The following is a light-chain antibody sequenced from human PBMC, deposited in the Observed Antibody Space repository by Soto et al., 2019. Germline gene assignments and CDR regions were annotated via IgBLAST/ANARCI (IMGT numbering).Light chain of an antibody. J-gene: IGKJ2*01. CDR3: QHYSNWRRT. Sequence: EIVMTQSPATLSVSPGERATLSCRASQSVNSNLAWYQQKPGQPPRLLMYAASTRAAGIPARFRGSGSGTDFTLTISSLQSEDFAVYYCQHYSNWRRTFGQGTKLEI. CDR1: QSVNSN. V-gene: IGKV3-15*01. CDR2: AAS.